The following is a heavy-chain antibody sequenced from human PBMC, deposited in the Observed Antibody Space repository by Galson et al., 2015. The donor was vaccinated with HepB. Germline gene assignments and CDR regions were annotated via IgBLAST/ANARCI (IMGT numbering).Heavy chain of an antibody. V-gene: IGHV3-30*18. CDR3: AKDPCFYSALAGTMAGFDY. Sequence: SLRLSCAASGFTFSNYGMHWVRQAPGKGLEWVAVISYDGSNKYYADSVKGRFTISRDNSKNTLYLQMNSLRAEDTALYYCAKDPCFYSALAGTMAGFDYWGQGTLVTVSS. CDR1: GFTFSNYG. CDR2: ISYDGSNK. J-gene: IGHJ4*02. D-gene: IGHD6-19*01.